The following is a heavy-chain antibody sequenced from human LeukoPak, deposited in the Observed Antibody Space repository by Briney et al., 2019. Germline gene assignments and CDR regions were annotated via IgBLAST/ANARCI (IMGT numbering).Heavy chain of an antibody. CDR2: MNPNSGNT. J-gene: IGHJ6*03. CDR3: ARGRYDFWSGSRGYYYYMDV. V-gene: IGHV1-8*01. D-gene: IGHD3-3*01. CDR1: GYTFTSYD. Sequence: ASVKVSCKASGYTFTSYDINWVRQATGQGLEWMGWMNPNSGNTGYAQKFQGRVTMTRNTSISTAYMELSSLRSEDTAVYYCARGRYDFWSGSRGYYYYMDVWGKGTTVTVSS.